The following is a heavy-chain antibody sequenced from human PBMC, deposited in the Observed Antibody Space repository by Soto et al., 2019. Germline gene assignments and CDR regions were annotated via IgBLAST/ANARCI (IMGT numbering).Heavy chain of an antibody. V-gene: IGHV3-74*01. CDR3: VRDSHGDY. CDR2: IDHDGPT. J-gene: IGHJ4*02. CDR1: GFIFSNYW. Sequence: EVQLVESGGGLVQPGGSLRLSCAGSGFIFSNYWMHWVRQAPGKGLEWVSRIDHDGPTDYADSVRGRFTISRDNAENTLYLQMNSLGPEDTAVYYCVRDSHGDYWGQGTLVTVSS.